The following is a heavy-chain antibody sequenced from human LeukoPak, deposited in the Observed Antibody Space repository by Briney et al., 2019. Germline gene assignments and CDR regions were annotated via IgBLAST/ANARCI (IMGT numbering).Heavy chain of an antibody. J-gene: IGHJ3*02. CDR2: ISSDGSNK. CDR1: GFTFSSYA. D-gene: IGHD3-10*01. V-gene: IGHV3-30*10. Sequence: GGSLRLSCAASGFTFSSYAMHWIRQAPGKGLEWVALISSDGSNKYYTDSVKGRFTISRDNSKNTLYLQMNSLRAEDTAVYYCAKGRGAFDIWGQGTMVTVSS. CDR3: AKGRGAFDI.